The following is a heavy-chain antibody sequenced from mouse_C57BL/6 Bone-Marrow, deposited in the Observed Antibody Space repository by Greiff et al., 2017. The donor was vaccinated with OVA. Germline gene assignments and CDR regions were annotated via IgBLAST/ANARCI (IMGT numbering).Heavy chain of an antibody. V-gene: IGHV1-52*01. Sequence: QVQLQQPSAELVCPGSSVKLSCKASGYTFTSYWMLWVKLKPLQGLEWIGNIDPSDSETHYNQKLKDKATLTVDKSSSTAYMRLSSLTSDDSAVYYCARTGYGSRYWYFDVWGTGTTVTVSS. D-gene: IGHD1-1*01. CDR2: IDPSDSET. CDR1: GYTFTSYW. J-gene: IGHJ1*03. CDR3: ARTGYGSRYWYFDV.